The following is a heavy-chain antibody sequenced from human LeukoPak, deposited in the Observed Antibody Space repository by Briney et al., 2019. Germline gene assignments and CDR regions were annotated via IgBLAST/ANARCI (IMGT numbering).Heavy chain of an antibody. CDR3: ARDGYYSSSLGYFDY. J-gene: IGHJ4*02. V-gene: IGHV3-23*01. CDR2: ISGSGGST. Sequence: TGGSLRLSCAASGFTFSSYAMSWVSQAPGKGLEWVSAISGSGGSTYYADSVKGRFTISRDNSKNTLYLQMNSLRAEDTAVYYCARDGYYSSSLGYFDYWGQGTLVTVSS. CDR1: GFTFSSYA. D-gene: IGHD6-13*01.